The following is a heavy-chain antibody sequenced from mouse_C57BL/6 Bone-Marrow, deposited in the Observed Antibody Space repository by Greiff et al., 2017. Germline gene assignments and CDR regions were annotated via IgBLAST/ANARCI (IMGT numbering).Heavy chain of an antibody. J-gene: IGHJ3*01. Sequence: EVQLQQSGPELVKPGASVKMSCKASGYTFTDYNMHWVKQSHGKSLAWIGYINPNNGGTSYNQKFKGKATLTVNKSSSTAYMELRSLTSEDSAVYYCARAHYGSSPLFAYWGQGTRVTVSA. CDR3: ARAHYGSSPLFAY. CDR2: INPNNGGT. D-gene: IGHD1-1*01. V-gene: IGHV1-22*01. CDR1: GYTFTDYN.